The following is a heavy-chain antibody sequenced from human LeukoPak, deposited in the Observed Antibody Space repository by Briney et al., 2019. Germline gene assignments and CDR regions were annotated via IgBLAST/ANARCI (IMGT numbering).Heavy chain of an antibody. V-gene: IGHV3-23*01. D-gene: IGHD1-26*01. CDR1: GFTFSSYA. J-gene: IGHJ3*02. Sequence: PGGSLRLSCAASGFTFSSYAMSWVRQAPGKGLEWVSAISGSGGSTYYADSVKGRFTISRDNSKNTLYLQMNSLRAEDTAVYYCAKWSVVGATPSDAFDIWGQGTMVTVSS. CDR3: AKWSVVGATPSDAFDI. CDR2: ISGSGGST.